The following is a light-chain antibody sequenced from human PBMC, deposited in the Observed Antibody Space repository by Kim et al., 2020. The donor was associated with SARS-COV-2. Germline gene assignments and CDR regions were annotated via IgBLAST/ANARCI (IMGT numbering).Light chain of an antibody. CDR3: QQYDNLPT. CDR2: DAS. J-gene: IGKJ2*01. V-gene: IGKV1-33*01. Sequence: DIQMTQSPSSLSASVGDRVTITCQASQDISNYLNWYQQKPGKAPKLLIYDASNLETGVPSRFSGSGSGTEFTFTISSLQPEDIATYYCQQYDNLPTFGQGTKLEI. CDR1: QDISNY.